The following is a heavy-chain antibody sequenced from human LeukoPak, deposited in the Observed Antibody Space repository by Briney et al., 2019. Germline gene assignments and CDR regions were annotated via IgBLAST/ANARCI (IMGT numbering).Heavy chain of an antibody. CDR3: ARRSYDSSGYYFPHFDY. J-gene: IGHJ4*02. Sequence: PSETLSLTCTVSGGSISSYYWSWIRQPAGKGLEWIGRIYTSGSTNYNPSLKSRVTMSVDTSKNQFSLKLSSVTAADTAVYYCARRSYDSSGYYFPHFDYWGQGTLVTVSS. CDR2: IYTSGST. V-gene: IGHV4-4*07. CDR1: GGSISSYY. D-gene: IGHD3-22*01.